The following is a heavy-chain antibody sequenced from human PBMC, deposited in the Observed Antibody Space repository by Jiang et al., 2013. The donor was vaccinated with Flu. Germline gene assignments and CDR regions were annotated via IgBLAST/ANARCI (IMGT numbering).Heavy chain of an antibody. D-gene: IGHD2-2*02. Sequence: GIIPIFGTANYAQKFQGRVTITADESTSTAYMELSSLRSEDTAVYYCARGFSGLLYDYYYYMDVWGKGTTVTVSS. J-gene: IGHJ6*03. CDR3: ARGFSGLLYDYYYYMDV. V-gene: IGHV1-69*01. CDR2: IIPIFGTA.